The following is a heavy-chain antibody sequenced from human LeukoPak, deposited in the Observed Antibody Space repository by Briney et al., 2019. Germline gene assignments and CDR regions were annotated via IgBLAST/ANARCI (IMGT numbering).Heavy chain of an antibody. CDR2: IYSGGST. J-gene: IGHJ1*01. CDR1: GFTVSSNY. D-gene: IGHD3-22*01. V-gene: IGHV3-53*01. Sequence: GGSLRLSCAVSGFTVSSNYMSWVRQAPGKGLEWVSVIYSGGSTYYADSVKGRFTISRDNSKNTLYLQMNSLRAEDTAVYYCARGLGYYDSSLIYFQHWGQGTLVTVSS. CDR3: ARGLGYYDSSLIYFQH.